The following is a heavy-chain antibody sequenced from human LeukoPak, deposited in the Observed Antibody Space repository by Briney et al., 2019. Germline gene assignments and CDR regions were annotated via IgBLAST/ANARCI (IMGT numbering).Heavy chain of an antibody. CDR2: IYYSGST. J-gene: IGHJ3*01. V-gene: IGHV4-59*08. CDR1: GHSISSYY. Sequence: SETLPLTCTLSGHSISSYYSSWIRQPPRKGLEWIGYIYYSGSTNYNHSLKSRVTISVDTSKNQFSLKLSSVTAADTAVYFCARSERIIMILGGAFDVWGQGTMVTVSS. D-gene: IGHD3-22*01. CDR3: ARSERIIMILGGAFDV.